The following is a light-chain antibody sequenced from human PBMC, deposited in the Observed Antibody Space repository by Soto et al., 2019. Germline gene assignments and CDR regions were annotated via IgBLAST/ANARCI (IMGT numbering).Light chain of an antibody. CDR1: QSVVTY. V-gene: IGKV3-11*01. CDR2: DSS. Sequence: EIVMTQSPATLSLSPGERATLSCRASQSVVTYLAWYQQKPGQAPRLLIYDSSKRATDIPARFSGSGSGTDLTLTISSLEPEDFAVYYCQQRSIWPPAFGGGTKVEIK. CDR3: QQRSIWPPA. J-gene: IGKJ4*01.